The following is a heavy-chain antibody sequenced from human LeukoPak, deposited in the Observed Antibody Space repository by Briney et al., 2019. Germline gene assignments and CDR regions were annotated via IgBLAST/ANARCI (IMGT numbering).Heavy chain of an antibody. J-gene: IGHJ3*02. D-gene: IGHD1-26*01. CDR2: ISWNSGMI. CDR1: GFTFDDYA. CDR3: AKDMLMCELLGRDSFDI. V-gene: IGHV3-9*03. Sequence: SLRLSCAASGFTFDDYAMHWVRQAPGKGLEWVSGISWNSGMIGYAYSVTLRFTISRDNAKNSLYLQMNSLRADDMALYYCAKDMLMCELLGRDSFDIWGQGTMVTVSS.